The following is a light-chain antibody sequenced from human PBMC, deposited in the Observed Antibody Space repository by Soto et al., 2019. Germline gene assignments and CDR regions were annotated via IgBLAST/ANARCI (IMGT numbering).Light chain of an antibody. CDR1: QGISSH. V-gene: IGKV1-8*01. J-gene: IGKJ4*01. CDR3: QQYFSYPLT. Sequence: AIRMTQSPSSFSASTGDRVTIPCRASQGISSHLALYQVKPGKAPRLLIYTASYLESGVPSRFSGSGSGTDFTVTISSLQSDDFAVYYCQQYFSYPLTFGGGTKVEIK. CDR2: TAS.